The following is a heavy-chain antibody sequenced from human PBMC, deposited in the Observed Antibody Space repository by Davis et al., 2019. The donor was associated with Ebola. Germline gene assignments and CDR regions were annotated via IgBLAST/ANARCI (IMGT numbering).Heavy chain of an antibody. Sequence: GESLKISCAASGLTFINSGMHWVRQAPGKGLEWVAFLRTDGTNENNADSVKGRFTISRDKSKNTVYLQMNSLRAEDTAMYYCTKGFHDFWSGALDYWGQGTLVTVSS. J-gene: IGHJ4*02. CDR3: TKGFHDFWSGALDY. D-gene: IGHD3-3*01. V-gene: IGHV3-30*02. CDR1: GLTFINSG. CDR2: LRTDGTNE.